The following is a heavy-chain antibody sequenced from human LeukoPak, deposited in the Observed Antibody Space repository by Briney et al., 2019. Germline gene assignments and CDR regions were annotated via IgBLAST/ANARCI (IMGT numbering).Heavy chain of an antibody. CDR2: IYHSGST. J-gene: IGHJ6*02. Sequence: SETLSLTCAVSGGSISSGGYSWSWIRQPPGKGLEWIGYIYHSGSTYYNPSLRSRVTISVDRSKNQFSLKLSSVTAADTAVYYCARLIRATNGMDVWGQGTTVTVSS. V-gene: IGHV4-30-2*01. CDR1: GGSISSGGYS. D-gene: IGHD1-26*01. CDR3: ARLIRATNGMDV.